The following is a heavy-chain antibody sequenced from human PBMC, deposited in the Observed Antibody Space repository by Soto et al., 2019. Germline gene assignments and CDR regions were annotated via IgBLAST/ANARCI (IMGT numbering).Heavy chain of an antibody. CDR3: AKDRSGGSPGRYSYHYYGLDV. Sequence: GGSLRLSCAASGFTFSSYGMHWVRQAPGKGLEWVAVISYDGSNKYYADSVKGRFTISRDNSKNTLYLQMNSLRAEDTAVYYCAKDRSGGSPGRYSYHYYGLDVWGQGTTVTVSS. CDR2: ISYDGSNK. D-gene: IGHD2-15*01. J-gene: IGHJ6*02. V-gene: IGHV3-30*18. CDR1: GFTFSSYG.